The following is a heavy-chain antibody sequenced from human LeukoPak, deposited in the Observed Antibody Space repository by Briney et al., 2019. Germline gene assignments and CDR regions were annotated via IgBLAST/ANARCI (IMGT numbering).Heavy chain of an antibody. V-gene: IGHV1-69*13. CDR1: GGTFSSYA. D-gene: IGHD1-26*01. CDR2: IIPIFGTA. J-gene: IGHJ6*02. CDR3: ASRAPGLVTPYYYGMDV. Sequence: SVKVACKASGGTFSSYAISWVRQAPGQGLEWMGGIIPIFGTANYAQKFQGRVTITADESTSTAYMELSSLRSEDTAVYYCASRAPGLVTPYYYGMDVWGQGTTVTVSS.